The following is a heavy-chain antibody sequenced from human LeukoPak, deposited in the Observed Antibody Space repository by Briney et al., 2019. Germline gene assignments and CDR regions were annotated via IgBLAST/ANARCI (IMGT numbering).Heavy chain of an antibody. D-gene: IGHD5-18*01. CDR3: ARDSDTAMDYFDY. CDR2: IRSSSSTI. CDR1: GFTFSSYS. V-gene: IGHV3-48*02. J-gene: IGHJ4*02. Sequence: PGGSLRLSCAASGFTFSSYSMKWVRQAPGKGLEWVSYIRSSSSTIYYADSVEGRFHISRDNAKNSLYLQMNSLRDEDTAVYYCARDSDTAMDYFDYWGQGTLVTVSS.